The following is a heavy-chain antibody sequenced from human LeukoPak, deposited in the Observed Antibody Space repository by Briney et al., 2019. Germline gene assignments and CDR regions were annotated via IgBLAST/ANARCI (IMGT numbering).Heavy chain of an antibody. Sequence: SETLSLTCTVSGGSISSGGYYWSWIRQPPGKGLEWIGYIYHSGSTYYNPSLKSRVTISVDTSKNQFSLKLSSVTAADTAVYYCAREVVTAPPNYFDYWGQGTLVTVSS. V-gene: IGHV4-30-2*05. CDR3: AREVVTAPPNYFDY. D-gene: IGHD2-21*02. CDR2: IYHSGST. CDR1: GGSISSGGYY. J-gene: IGHJ4*02.